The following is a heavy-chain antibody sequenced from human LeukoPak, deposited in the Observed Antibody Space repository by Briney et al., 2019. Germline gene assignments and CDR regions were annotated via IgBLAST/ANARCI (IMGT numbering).Heavy chain of an antibody. V-gene: IGHV3-43*01. CDR2: ITWNGDST. Sequence: PGGSLRLSCAASGFTFDDYNMHWVRQARGKGLEWVSLITWNGDSTYYADSVEGRFTISRDNSKNSLYLQMNSLRTEDTALYYCAKDKWLRGYYYYYMDVWGKGTTVTVSS. D-gene: IGHD5-12*01. J-gene: IGHJ6*03. CDR1: GFTFDDYN. CDR3: AKDKWLRGYYYYYMDV.